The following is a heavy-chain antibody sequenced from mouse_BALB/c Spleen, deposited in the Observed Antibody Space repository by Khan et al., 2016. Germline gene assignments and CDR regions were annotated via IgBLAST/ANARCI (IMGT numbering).Heavy chain of an antibody. V-gene: IGHV3-2*02. J-gene: IGHJ2*01. CDR3: ARSGHSDY. Sequence: EVKLLESGPGLVKPSQSLSLTCTVTGYSITSDYAWNWIRQFPGNKLEWMGFISYSGSTSYNPSPKSRISNTRDTSKNQFFLQLNSVTTEDTATYYCARSGHSDYWGQGTTLTVSS. CDR1: GYSITSDYA. CDR2: ISYSGST.